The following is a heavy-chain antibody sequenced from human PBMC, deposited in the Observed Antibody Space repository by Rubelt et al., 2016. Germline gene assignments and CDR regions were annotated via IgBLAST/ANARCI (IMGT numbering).Heavy chain of an antibody. CDR2: LYYSGST. CDR3: ASSGYDYQGYYFDY. CDR1: GGSVSSGSYY. J-gene: IGHJ4*02. V-gene: IGHV4-61*01. Sequence: QVQLQESGPGLVKPSETLSLTCPVSGGSVSSGSYYWSWIRQPPGKGLVWIGYLYYSGSTNYNPSLKSRVTMSVDKSKNQFSLKLSSVTAADTAVYYCASSGYDYQGYYFDYWGQGTLVTVSS. D-gene: IGHD5-12*01.